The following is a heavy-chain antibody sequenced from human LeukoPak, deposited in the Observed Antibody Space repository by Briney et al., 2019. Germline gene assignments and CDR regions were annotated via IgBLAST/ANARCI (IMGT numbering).Heavy chain of an antibody. CDR2: IYTSGST. V-gene: IGHV4-4*07. J-gene: IGHJ6*03. Sequence: SETLSLTCAVSGGSISSYYWSWIRQPAGKGLEWIGRIYTSGSTNYNPSLKSRVTMSVGTSKDQFSLKLSSVTAADTAVYYCASPGGYYYYMDVWGKGTTVTISS. CDR1: GGSISSYY. CDR3: ASPGGYYYYMDV. D-gene: IGHD3-10*01.